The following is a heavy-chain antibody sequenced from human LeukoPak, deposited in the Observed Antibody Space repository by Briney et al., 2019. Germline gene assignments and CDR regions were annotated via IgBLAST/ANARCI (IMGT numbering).Heavy chain of an antibody. Sequence: GGSLRLSCTASGLTFGDYAMSWVRQAPGKGLQWVGFIRSKAYGGTTEYAASVKGRFTISRDDSKSIAYLQMNSLKTEDTALYYCTRDRGTYSLVVFDYWGQGTLVTVSS. CDR1: GLTFGDYA. D-gene: IGHD1-26*01. CDR3: TRDRGTYSLVVFDY. CDR2: IRSKAYGGTT. V-gene: IGHV3-49*04. J-gene: IGHJ4*02.